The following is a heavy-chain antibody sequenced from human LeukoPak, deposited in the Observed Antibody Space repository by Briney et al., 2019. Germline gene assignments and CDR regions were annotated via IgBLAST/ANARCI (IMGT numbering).Heavy chain of an antibody. V-gene: IGHV4-59*01. Sequence: ASETLSLTCTVSGGSISSYYWSWIRQPPGGGLEWIGYIYYSGSTNYNPSLKRRVTISLDTSKGQFSLKLRSVTAADTAVYYCARSGLDSRYYFGMDVWGQGTTVTVSS. D-gene: IGHD5-12*01. CDR2: IYYSGST. CDR1: GGSISSYY. CDR3: ARSGLDSRYYFGMDV. J-gene: IGHJ6*02.